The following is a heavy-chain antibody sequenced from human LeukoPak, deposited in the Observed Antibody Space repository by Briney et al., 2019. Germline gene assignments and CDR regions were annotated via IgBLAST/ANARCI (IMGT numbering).Heavy chain of an antibody. CDR3: ARGGSSGYYYSDY. J-gene: IGHJ4*02. Sequence: GASVKVSCKASGYTFTGYYMHWVRQAPGQGLEWMGWINPNSGGTNYAQKFQGRVTMARDTSISTAYMELSRLRSDDTAVYYCARGGSSGYYYSDYWGQGTLVTVSS. CDR1: GYTFTGYY. CDR2: INPNSGGT. V-gene: IGHV1-2*02. D-gene: IGHD3-22*01.